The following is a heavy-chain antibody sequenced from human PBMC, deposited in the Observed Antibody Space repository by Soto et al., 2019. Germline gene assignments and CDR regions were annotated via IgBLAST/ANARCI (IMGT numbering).Heavy chain of an antibody. V-gene: IGHV3-72*01. D-gene: IGHD3-22*01. Sequence: ESGGGLVQPGGSLRLSCAASGFTLSDHYIDWVRQAPGKGLEWVGRTRNKANSYTTEYAASVKGRFTISRDDSKNSLYLQMNSLKTDDTAVYYCASYYDRTLPVYCGQGTLVTVSS. CDR2: TRNKANSYTT. CDR3: ASYYDRTLPVY. CDR1: GFTLSDHY. J-gene: IGHJ4*02.